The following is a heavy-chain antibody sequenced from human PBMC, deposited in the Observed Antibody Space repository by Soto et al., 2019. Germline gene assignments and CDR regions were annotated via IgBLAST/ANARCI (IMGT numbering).Heavy chain of an antibody. Sequence: QVQLVESGGGVVQPGRSLRLSCAASGFTFSTYGMHWVRQAPGNGLEWVAVISYDGRNKYYADSVKGRFTISRDNSKHTLNLQMNSLRAEDTAVYYCGGVGYYGSGRGFYYYYGLDVWGQGTTVTVPS. CDR2: ISYDGRNK. J-gene: IGHJ6*02. V-gene: IGHV3-30*03. CDR1: GFTFSTYG. D-gene: IGHD3-10*01. CDR3: GGVGYYGSGRGFYYYYGLDV.